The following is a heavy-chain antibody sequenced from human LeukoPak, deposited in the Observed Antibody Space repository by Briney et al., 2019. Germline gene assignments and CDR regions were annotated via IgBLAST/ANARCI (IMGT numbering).Heavy chain of an antibody. J-gene: IGHJ4*02. CDR2: ISGSNGNT. D-gene: IGHD3-10*01. CDR3: ARSGRGTYYYFDW. Sequence: ASVKVSCKASGYSFTRYGMSWLRQAPGQGPEWMGWISGSNGNTNYAQKFQGRVTMTTDISTSTAYMVVWSLRSDDTAVYYCARSGRGTYYYFDWWGQGTLVTVSS. CDR1: GYSFTRYG. V-gene: IGHV1-18*01.